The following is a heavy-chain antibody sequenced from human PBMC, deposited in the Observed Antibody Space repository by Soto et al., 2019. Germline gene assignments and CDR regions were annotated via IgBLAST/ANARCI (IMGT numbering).Heavy chain of an antibody. Sequence: SETLSLTCAVYGGSISSGGYYWSWIRQHPGKGLEWIGYIYYSGSTYYNPSLKSRVTISVDTSKNQFSLKLSSVTAADTAVYYCARDSPQLLSPESWFDPWGQGTLVTVSS. CDR1: GGSISSGGYY. CDR3: ARDSPQLLSPESWFDP. CDR2: IYYSGST. V-gene: IGHV4-31*11. J-gene: IGHJ5*02. D-gene: IGHD2-2*01.